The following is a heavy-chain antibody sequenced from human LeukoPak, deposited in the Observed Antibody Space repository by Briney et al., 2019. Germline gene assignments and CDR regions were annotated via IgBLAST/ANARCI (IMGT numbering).Heavy chain of an antibody. V-gene: IGHV4-59*01. CDR2: IYYSGST. CDR1: RGSISSYY. D-gene: IGHD6-19*01. Sequence: SETLSLTCTVSRGSISSYYWSWIRQPPGKGLEWIGYIYYSGSTNYNPSLKSRVTISVDTSKNQFSLKLSSVTAADTAVYYCARDSSGWRFDYWGQGTLVTVSS. J-gene: IGHJ4*02. CDR3: ARDSSGWRFDY.